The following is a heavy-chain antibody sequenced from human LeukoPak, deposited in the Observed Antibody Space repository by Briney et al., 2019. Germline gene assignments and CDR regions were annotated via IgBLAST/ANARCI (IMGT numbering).Heavy chain of an antibody. CDR1: GYTFTGYY. CDR3: ARVRMERYGSGRIDY. V-gene: IGHV1-2*02. J-gene: IGHJ4*02. D-gene: IGHD3-10*01. Sequence: AASVTVSCKASGYTFTGYYMHWVRQAPGQGLEWMGWINPNSGGTNYAQKFQGRVTMTRDTSISTAYMELSRLRSDDTAVYYCARVRMERYGSGRIDYWGQGTLVTVSS. CDR2: INPNSGGT.